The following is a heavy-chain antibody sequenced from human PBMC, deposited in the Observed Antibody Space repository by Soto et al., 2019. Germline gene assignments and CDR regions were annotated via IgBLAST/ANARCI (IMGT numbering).Heavy chain of an antibody. J-gene: IGHJ6*02. Sequence: ETLSLTCTVSGGSISSYYWSWIRQPPGKGLEWIGYIYYSGSTNYNPSLKSRVTISVDTSKNQFSLKLSSVTAADTAVYYCARDGRDGYNGYYYYGMDVWGQGTTVTVSS. CDR3: ARDGRDGYNGYYYYGMDV. V-gene: IGHV4-59*01. D-gene: IGHD5-12*01. CDR1: GGSISSYY. CDR2: IYYSGST.